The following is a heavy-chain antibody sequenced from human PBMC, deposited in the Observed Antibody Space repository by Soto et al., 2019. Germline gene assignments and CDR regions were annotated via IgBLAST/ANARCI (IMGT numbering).Heavy chain of an antibody. CDR3: ARERYQVIPDGMDV. CDR2: IIPIFGTA. V-gene: IGHV1-69*13. Sequence: SVKVSCKASGGTFSSYAISWVRQAPGQGLEWMGGIIPIFGTANYAQKFQGRVTITADESTSTAYMELSSLRFEDAAVYFCARERYQVIPDGMDVWGRGTTVIVSS. CDR1: GGTFSSYA. D-gene: IGHD2-2*01. J-gene: IGHJ6*02.